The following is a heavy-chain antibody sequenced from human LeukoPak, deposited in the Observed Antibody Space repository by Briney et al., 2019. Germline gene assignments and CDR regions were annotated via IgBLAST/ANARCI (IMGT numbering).Heavy chain of an antibody. D-gene: IGHD6-19*01. J-gene: IGHJ6*02. V-gene: IGHV3-43*02. CDR3: AKDLFSGTVATPYFYYYGMDV. Sequence: GGSLRLSCVASGFTFDDYAMHWVRQAPGKGLEWVSLISGDGGSTYFADSVKGRFTISRDNSKNSLYLQMNSLRTEDTALYYCAKDLFSGTVATPYFYYYGMDVWGQGTTVTVSS. CDR1: GFTFDDYA. CDR2: ISGDGGST.